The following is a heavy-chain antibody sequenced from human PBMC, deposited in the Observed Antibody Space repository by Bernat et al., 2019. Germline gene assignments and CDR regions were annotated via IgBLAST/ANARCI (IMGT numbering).Heavy chain of an antibody. Sequence: QVQLVESGGGVVQPGKSLRLSCAGSGFTFSSFGIHWVRQAPGKGLEWVAFIWPDGSYKQFADAVKGRFTISRDNSKNTVFLQIDSLRGDDTAVYYCARGLSRVITMVRGVTKTLYFDYWGQGTLVTVSS. V-gene: IGHV3-33*01. J-gene: IGHJ4*02. CDR2: IWPDGSYK. D-gene: IGHD3-10*01. CDR3: ARGLSRVITMVRGVTKTLYFDY. CDR1: GFTFSSFG.